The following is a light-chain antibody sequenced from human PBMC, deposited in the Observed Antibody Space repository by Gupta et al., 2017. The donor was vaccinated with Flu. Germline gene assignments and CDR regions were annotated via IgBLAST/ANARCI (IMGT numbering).Light chain of an antibody. Sequence: QLVLTQSPYASASLGASVKLTCTLSSGHSSYAIAWHQQQPEKGPRYLMKLNSDGSHSKGDGIPDRFSGSSSGAERYLTISSLQSEDEAYYYCQTWGTGIVFGGGTKLTVL. V-gene: IGLV4-69*01. CDR3: QTWGTGIV. CDR1: SGHSSYA. CDR2: LNSDGSH. J-gene: IGLJ2*01.